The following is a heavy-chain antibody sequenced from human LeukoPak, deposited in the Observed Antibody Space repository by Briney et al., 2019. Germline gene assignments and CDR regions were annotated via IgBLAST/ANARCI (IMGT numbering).Heavy chain of an antibody. CDR2: ISGNDGST. V-gene: IGHV3-23*01. CDR3: AKFFMGYCSGGSCDDYFDY. J-gene: IGHJ4*02. CDR1: GFTLSRYG. Sequence: GGSLRLSCVASGFTLSRYGMSWVRQAPGKGLEWVSGISGNDGSTYYADSVEGRFTISRDNSKNTLYVQKNNLRVDDTAVYYCAKFFMGYCSGGSCDDYFDYWGQGTMVTVSS. D-gene: IGHD2-15*01.